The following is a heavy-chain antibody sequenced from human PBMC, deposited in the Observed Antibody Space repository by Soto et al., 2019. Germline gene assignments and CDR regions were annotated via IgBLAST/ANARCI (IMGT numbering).Heavy chain of an antibody. D-gene: IGHD4-17*01. CDR1: GYTFTSYA. CDR2: INAGNGNT. CDR3: ARDLPYGDPYYYYMDV. V-gene: IGHV1-3*01. Sequence: ASVKVSCKASGYTFTSYAMHWVRQAPGQRLEWMGWINAGNGNTKYSQKFQGRVTITRDTSASTAYMELSSLRSEDTAVYYCARDLPYGDPYYYYMDVWGKGTTVTVSS. J-gene: IGHJ6*03.